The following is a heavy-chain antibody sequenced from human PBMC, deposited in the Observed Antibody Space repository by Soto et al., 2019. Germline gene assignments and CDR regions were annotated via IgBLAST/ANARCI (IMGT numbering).Heavy chain of an antibody. CDR1: GYTFTSYG. Sequence: ASVKVSCKASGYTFTSYGISWVRQAPGQGLEWMGWISAYNGNTNYAQKLQGRVTMSIDTSTRTAYLELTSLRSDDAAVYYCARGFITENDWGQGTRVTDS. D-gene: IGHD1-1*01. CDR2: ISAYNGNT. V-gene: IGHV1-18*01. CDR3: ARGFITEND. J-gene: IGHJ4*02.